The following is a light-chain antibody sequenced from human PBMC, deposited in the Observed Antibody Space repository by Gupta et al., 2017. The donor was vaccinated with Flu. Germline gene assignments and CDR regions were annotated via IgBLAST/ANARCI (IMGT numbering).Light chain of an antibody. CDR3: QQYLTTPT. CDR1: QSVLYSSNNNNY. CDR2: WAS. Sequence: DIVMTQSPDSLAVSLGERATINCKSSQSVLYSSNNNNYLAWYQHKPGQPPKLLIYWASTRESGVPDRFSGSGSGTDFTLTISSLQAEDVAVYYGQQYLTTPTFGQGTKVEIK. J-gene: IGKJ1*01. V-gene: IGKV4-1*01.